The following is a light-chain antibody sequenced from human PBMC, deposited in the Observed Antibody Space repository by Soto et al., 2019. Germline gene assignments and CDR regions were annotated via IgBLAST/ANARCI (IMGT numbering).Light chain of an antibody. V-gene: IGLV2-11*01. Sequence: QSALTQPRSVSGSPGQSVTISCTGTSSDVGSYKNASWYQHHPGKPPKLMIFDVNKRPSGVPDRFSGSNSGNAASLTISGLQPEDEADYFCCSFVDSDTVLFGGGTKVTVL. CDR3: CSFVDSDTVL. CDR2: DVN. CDR1: SSDVGSYKN. J-gene: IGLJ3*02.